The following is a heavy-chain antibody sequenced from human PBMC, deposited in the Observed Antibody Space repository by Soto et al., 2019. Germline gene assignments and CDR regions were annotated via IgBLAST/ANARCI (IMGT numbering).Heavy chain of an antibody. CDR1: GGSVRGYY. Sequence: PSETLSLTCAVYGGSVRGYYWSWIRQPPGKGLEWIGEINDSGSTKYNPSLKSRVTISVDTSKNQFSLSLSSVTAADTAVYFCARNGSYTSNQHFDPWRQGTLVT. CDR2: INDSGST. D-gene: IGHD3-16*01. J-gene: IGHJ5*02. CDR3: ARNGSYTSNQHFDP. V-gene: IGHV4-34*01.